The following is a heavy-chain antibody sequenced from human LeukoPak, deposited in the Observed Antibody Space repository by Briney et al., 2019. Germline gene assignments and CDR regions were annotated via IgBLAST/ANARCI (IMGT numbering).Heavy chain of an antibody. D-gene: IGHD3-22*01. Sequence: PGGSLRLSCAASGFTFSSYAMSWVRQAPGKGLEWVSAISGSGGSTYYADSVKGRFTISRDNSKNTLYLQMNSLRAEDTAVYYCARAWRYYDSSGYLDYWGQGTLVTVSS. CDR1: GFTFSSYA. CDR2: ISGSGGST. CDR3: ARAWRYYDSSGYLDY. V-gene: IGHV3-23*01. J-gene: IGHJ4*02.